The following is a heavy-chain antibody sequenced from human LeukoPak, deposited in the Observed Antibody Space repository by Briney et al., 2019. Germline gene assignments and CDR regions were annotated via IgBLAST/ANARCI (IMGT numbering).Heavy chain of an antibody. J-gene: IGHJ4*02. CDR2: IIPIFGTA. CDR3: ARDLAGGGGYFDY. CDR1: GGTFSSYA. V-gene: IGHV1-69*05. D-gene: IGHD3-16*01. Sequence: ASVKVSCKASGGTFSSYAISWVRQAPGQGLEWMGGIIPIFGTANYAQKFQGRVTITTDESTSTAYMELSSLRSEDTAVHYCARDLAGGGGYFDYWGQGTLVTVSS.